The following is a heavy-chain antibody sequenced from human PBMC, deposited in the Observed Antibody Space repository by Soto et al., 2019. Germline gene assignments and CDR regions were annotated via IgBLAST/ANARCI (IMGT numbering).Heavy chain of an antibody. CDR3: AKASSPILSGGSRGKLDY. J-gene: IGHJ4*02. CDR2: ISGSGGST. CDR1: GFTFRSYS. D-gene: IGHD2-15*01. Sequence: GGSLRLSCAASGFTFRSYSRSWVRQAPGKGLEWISAISGSGGSTYYADSVKGRFTISRDNSKNTLYLQMNSLRAVDTAVFYCAKASSPILSGGSRGKLDYWGKGTLVTVSS. V-gene: IGHV3-23*01.